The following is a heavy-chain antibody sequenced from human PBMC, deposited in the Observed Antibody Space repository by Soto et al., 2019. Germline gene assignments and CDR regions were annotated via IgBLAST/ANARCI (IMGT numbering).Heavy chain of an antibody. CDR2: INPNSGGT. Sequence: QVQLVQSGAEVKKPGASVKVSCKASGYTFTGYYMHWVRQAPGQGLEWMGWINPNSGGTNYAQKFQCWVTMTRDTSISTAYMELSRLRSDDTAVYYFARGTVGSSGWSDPWGQGTLVTVSS. D-gene: IGHD6-19*01. CDR1: GYTFTGYY. J-gene: IGHJ5*02. V-gene: IGHV1-2*04. CDR3: ARGTVGSSGWSDP.